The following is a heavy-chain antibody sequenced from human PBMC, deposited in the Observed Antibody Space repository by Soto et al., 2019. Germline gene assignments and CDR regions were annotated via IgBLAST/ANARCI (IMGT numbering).Heavy chain of an antibody. D-gene: IGHD3-10*01. CDR3: VSGGDYTHYKGDYFDY. J-gene: IGHJ4*02. CDR1: GIPFTTYA. CDR2: IDYDADNK. V-gene: IGHV3-33*01. Sequence: QLHLVESGGGVVQPGRSLRLSCAASGIPFTTYAMHWVRQAPGKGLEWVAVIDYDADNKYYADSVKGRFTISRDNSKNTLYLQMNSLRAEDTAVYYCVSGGDYTHYKGDYFDYWGQGTLVTVSS.